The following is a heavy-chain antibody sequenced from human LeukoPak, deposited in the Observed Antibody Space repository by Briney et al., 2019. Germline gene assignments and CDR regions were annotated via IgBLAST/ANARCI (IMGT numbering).Heavy chain of an antibody. CDR3: AKEVAGPIDFSHLYQDY. CDR2: ISGSGGST. J-gene: IGHJ4*02. D-gene: IGHD3/OR15-3a*01. Sequence: GGSLRLSCAASGFTFSSYAMSWVRQAPGKGLEWVSAISGSGGSTYYADSVKGRFTISRDNSKNTLYLQMNSLRAEDTAVYYCAKEVAGPIDFSHLYQDYWGQGTLVTVSP. CDR1: GFTFSSYA. V-gene: IGHV3-23*01.